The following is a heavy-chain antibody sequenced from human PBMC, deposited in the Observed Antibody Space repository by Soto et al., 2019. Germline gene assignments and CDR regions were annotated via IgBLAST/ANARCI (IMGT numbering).Heavy chain of an antibody. J-gene: IGHJ4*02. D-gene: IGHD3-16*02. CDR1: GDSFSSGGYY. CDR2: VFYSGTT. V-gene: IGHV4-31*03. Sequence: QVLQQESGPGLVKPSQTLSLTCTVSGDSFSSGGYYWSWIRQHPGKGLEWIGYVFYSGTTYYSPPLKSRVSISVDTSKNQFSLSLSSVTAADTAVYYCARTTTYYDYIWGSYRPKDFDFWGQGTLVTASS. CDR3: ARTTTYYDYIWGSYRPKDFDF.